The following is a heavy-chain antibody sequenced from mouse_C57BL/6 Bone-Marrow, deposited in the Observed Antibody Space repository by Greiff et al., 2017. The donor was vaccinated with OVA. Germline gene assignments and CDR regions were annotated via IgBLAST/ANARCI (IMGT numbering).Heavy chain of an antibody. V-gene: IGHV1-55*01. D-gene: IGHD2-4*01. CDR1: GYTFTSYW. Sequence: QVQLQQPGAELVKPGASVKMSCKASGYTFTSYWITWVKQRPGQGLEWIGDIYPGSGSTNYHEKFKSKATLTVAPSSSTAYMQLSSLTSEDSAVDYSARCYEYGYADWGQGTLVTVSA. J-gene: IGHJ3*01. CDR3: ARCYEYGYAD. CDR2: IYPGSGST.